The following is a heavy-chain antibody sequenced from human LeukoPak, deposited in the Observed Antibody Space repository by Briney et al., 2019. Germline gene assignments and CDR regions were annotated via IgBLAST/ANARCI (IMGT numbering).Heavy chain of an antibody. Sequence: PGGSLRLSCAASGFTFSSYSMNWVRQAPGKGLEWVSSISSSSSYIYYADSVKGRFTISRDNAKNSLYLQMNSLRAEDTAVYYCARASVGATPSDYWGQGTLVTVSS. CDR3: ARASVGATPSDY. D-gene: IGHD1-26*01. J-gene: IGHJ4*02. CDR2: ISSSSSYI. CDR1: GFTFSSYS. V-gene: IGHV3-21*01.